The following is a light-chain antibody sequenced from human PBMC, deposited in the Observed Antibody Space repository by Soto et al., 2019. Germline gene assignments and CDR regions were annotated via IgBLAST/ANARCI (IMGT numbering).Light chain of an antibody. CDR2: EGS. V-gene: IGLV2-23*01. CDR1: SSDVGSYNL. Sequence: QSVLTQPASVSGSPGQSITISCTGTSSDVGSYNLVSWYQQHPGKAPKLMIYEGSKRPSGVSNRFSGSKSGNTASLTISGLQAEDEADYYCCSYARSSTYVFGTVTKLTVL. J-gene: IGLJ1*01. CDR3: CSYARSSTYV.